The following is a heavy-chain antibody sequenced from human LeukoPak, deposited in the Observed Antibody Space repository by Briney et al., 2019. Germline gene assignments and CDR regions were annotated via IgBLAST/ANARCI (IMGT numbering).Heavy chain of an antibody. CDR3: ARDAGAKSSSWPY. J-gene: IGHJ4*02. CDR2: IIPILGIA. V-gene: IGHV1-69*04. Sequence: GASVKVSCTASGYTFTSYAISWVRQAPGQGLEWMGRIIPILGIANYAQKFQGRVTITADKSTSTAYMELSSLRSEDTAVYYCARDAGAKSSSWPYWGQGTLVTVSS. D-gene: IGHD6-13*01. CDR1: GYTFTSYA.